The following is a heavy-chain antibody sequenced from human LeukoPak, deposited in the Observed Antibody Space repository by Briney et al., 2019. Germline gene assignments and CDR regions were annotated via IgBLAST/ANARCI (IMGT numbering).Heavy chain of an antibody. V-gene: IGHV3-23*01. Sequence: GGSLRLSCAASGFTFSSYAMSWVRQAPGKGLEWVSAISGSGGSTYYADSVKGRFTISRDNSKNTLYLQMNSLRAEDTAVYYCAKDLRDFWSGSWFDPWGQGTLVTVSS. CDR1: GFTFSSYA. CDR2: ISGSGGST. J-gene: IGHJ5*02. CDR3: AKDLRDFWSGSWFDP. D-gene: IGHD3-3*01.